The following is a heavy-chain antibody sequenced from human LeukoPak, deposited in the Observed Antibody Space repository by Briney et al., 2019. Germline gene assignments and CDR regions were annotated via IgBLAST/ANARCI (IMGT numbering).Heavy chain of an antibody. V-gene: IGHV4-34*01. J-gene: IGHJ4*02. CDR2: INHSGST. CDR1: GGSFSGYY. D-gene: IGHD2-15*01. Sequence: PSETLSLTCAVYGGSFSGYYWSWIRQPPGKGLEWIGEINHSGSTNYNPPLKSRVTISVDTSKNQFSLKLSSVTAADTAVYYCASGVVVAATYFDYWGQGTLVTVSS. CDR3: ASGVVVAATYFDY.